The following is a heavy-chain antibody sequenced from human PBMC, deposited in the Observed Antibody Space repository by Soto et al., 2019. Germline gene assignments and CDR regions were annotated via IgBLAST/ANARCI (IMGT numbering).Heavy chain of an antibody. CDR3: ARYYCSSDTCYYFDY. CDR1: GGSISSNY. V-gene: IGHV4-59*01. Sequence: SEILSLTCTVSGGSISSNYWSWIRQTPGKGLEWIGYIYDTGSTNYNPSLKSRVSFSVDTSKNQFSLKLSSVTAADTAVYYCARYYCSSDTCYYFDYWGQGTLVIVSS. D-gene: IGHD2-2*01. J-gene: IGHJ4*02. CDR2: IYDTGST.